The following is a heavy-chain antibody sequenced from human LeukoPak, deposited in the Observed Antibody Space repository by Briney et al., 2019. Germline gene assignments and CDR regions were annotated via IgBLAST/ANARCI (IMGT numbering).Heavy chain of an antibody. CDR3: AKLKDGGNYWYFDL. J-gene: IGHJ2*01. D-gene: IGHD4-23*01. Sequence: QPGGSLRLSCAASRFTFSNYAMTWVRQAPGKGLEWVSTISVSGGSTYYADSVKGRFTVSRDNSKSTLYLQVSSLRAEDTAVYYCAKLKDGGNYWYFDLWGRGTLITVSS. CDR1: RFTFSNYA. V-gene: IGHV3-23*01. CDR2: ISVSGGST.